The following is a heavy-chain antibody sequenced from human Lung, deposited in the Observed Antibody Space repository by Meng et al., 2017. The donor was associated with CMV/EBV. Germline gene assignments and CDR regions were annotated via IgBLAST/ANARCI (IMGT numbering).Heavy chain of an antibody. Sequence: HALLQEAGPGLVQPSGPLFLPCAASGGATSSSNWWSWVRQPPGKGLEWFGENYHSGSTTYTPSLKSRVTISVDKSKNQFSLKLSSVTAADTAVYYCASFPPPGKQWLVTDYWGQGTLVTVSS. D-gene: IGHD6-19*01. CDR3: ASFPPPGKQWLVTDY. CDR2: NYHSGST. V-gene: IGHV4-4*02. J-gene: IGHJ4*02. CDR1: GGATSSSNW.